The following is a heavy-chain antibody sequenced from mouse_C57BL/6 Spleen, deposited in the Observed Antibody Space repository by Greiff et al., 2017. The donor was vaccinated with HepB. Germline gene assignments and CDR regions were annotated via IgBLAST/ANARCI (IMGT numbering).Heavy chain of an antibody. CDR3: TTALYGSSSYYAMDY. CDR2: IDPENGDT. CDR1: GFNIKDDY. Sequence: EVQVVESGAELVRPGASVKLSCTASGFNIKDDYMHWVKQRPEQGLEWIGWIDPENGDTEYASKFQGKATITADTSSNTAYLQLSSLTSEDTAVYYCTTALYGSSSYYAMDYWGQGTSVTVSS. V-gene: IGHV14-4*01. D-gene: IGHD1-1*01. J-gene: IGHJ4*01.